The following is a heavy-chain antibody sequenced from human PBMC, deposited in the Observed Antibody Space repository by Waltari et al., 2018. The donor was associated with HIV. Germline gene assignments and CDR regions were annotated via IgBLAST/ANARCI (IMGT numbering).Heavy chain of an antibody. D-gene: IGHD1-1*01. V-gene: IGHV4-34*02. CDR3: ARGFDGFNFLYYYSGMDV. CDR2: VNESGNS. J-gene: IGHJ6*02. CDR1: GGSLRGYH. Sequence: QVQLQQGGASLLKPLETLSLTCAVVGGSLRGYHWTWIRQSPGKGLEWIGEVNESGNSNYNPSLKSRVTISVDTSKRQFFLHLRSVRAADTAIYYCARGFDGFNFLYYYSGMDVWGLGTTVTVSS.